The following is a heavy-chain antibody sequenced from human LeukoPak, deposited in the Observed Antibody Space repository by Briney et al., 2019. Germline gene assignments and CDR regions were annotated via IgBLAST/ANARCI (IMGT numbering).Heavy chain of an antibody. J-gene: IGHJ3*01. D-gene: IGHD2-15*01. Sequence: GRPLRLSCAASGFTFTSYGIHWVRQAPGKGLEWVAIVHYDGRNIYYSDSVRGRFTITRDISKNMVYLQMNSLGAEDTATYYCAIENFDSGAPESAACDLWGQGTMVTVSS. CDR2: VHYDGRNI. V-gene: IGHV3-33*01. CDR1: GFTFTSYG. CDR3: AIENFDSGAPESAACDL.